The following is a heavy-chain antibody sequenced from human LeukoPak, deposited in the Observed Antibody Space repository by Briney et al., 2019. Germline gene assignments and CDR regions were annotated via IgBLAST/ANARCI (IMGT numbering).Heavy chain of an antibody. CDR1: GFTFSSYS. CDR3: ARFLGRITISGVVPYGMDV. D-gene: IGHD3-3*01. CDR2: ISSSSSYI. Sequence: PGGSLRLSCAASGFTFSSYSMNWVRQAPGKGLEWVSSISSSSSYIYYADSVKGRFTISRHSSKNTLYLQMNSLRGEDTAVYYCARFLGRITISGVVPYGMDVWGQGTTVTVSS. J-gene: IGHJ6*02. V-gene: IGHV3-21*04.